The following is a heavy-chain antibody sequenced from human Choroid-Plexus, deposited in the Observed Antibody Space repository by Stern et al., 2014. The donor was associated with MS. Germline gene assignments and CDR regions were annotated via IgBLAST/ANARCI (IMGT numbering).Heavy chain of an antibody. CDR2: IDRGGDP. D-gene: IGHD2-2*01. Sequence: QVQLQQWGAGLLKPSETLSLTCAVYGGSFSGYYWSWIRQSPGKALEWIGEIDRGGDPNYNPPLKIRITISLDRSKNTLSPNLSAGTAADTAIYYCVRERCINTRCYGGRFGYYYYGMDVWGQGTTVTVSS. V-gene: IGHV4-34*01. J-gene: IGHJ6*02. CDR1: GGSFSGYY. CDR3: VRERCINTRCYGGRFGYYYYGMDV.